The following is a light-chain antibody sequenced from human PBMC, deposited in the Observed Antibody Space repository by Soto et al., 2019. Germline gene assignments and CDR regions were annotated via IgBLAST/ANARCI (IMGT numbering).Light chain of an antibody. CDR3: KQSYSTPYT. CDR1: QSISSY. J-gene: IGKJ2*01. Sequence: DIQMTQSPSSLSASVGDRVTITCRASQSISSYLNWYQQKPGKAPKLLIYAASSLQSGVPSRFSGSGSGTDFTLTISSLQPEDFATYDSKQSYSTPYTFGQGTKLEIK. V-gene: IGKV1-39*01. CDR2: AAS.